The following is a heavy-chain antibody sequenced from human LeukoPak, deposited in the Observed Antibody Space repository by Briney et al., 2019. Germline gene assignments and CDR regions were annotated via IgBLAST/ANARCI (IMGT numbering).Heavy chain of an antibody. D-gene: IGHD3-3*01. CDR1: GFTFSSYS. V-gene: IGHV3-21*01. CDR2: ISSSSSYI. J-gene: IGHJ3*02. Sequence: GGSLRLSCAASGFTFSSYSMNWVRQAPGKGLEWVSSISSSSSYIYYADSVKGRFTISRDNAKNSLYLQMDSLRAEDTAVYYCARDFFERITIFGVAKNHAFDIWGQGTMVTVSS. CDR3: ARDFFERITIFGVAKNHAFDI.